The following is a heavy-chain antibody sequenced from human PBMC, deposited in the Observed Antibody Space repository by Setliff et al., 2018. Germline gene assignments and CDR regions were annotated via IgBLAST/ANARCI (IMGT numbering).Heavy chain of an antibody. V-gene: IGHV1-24*01. Sequence: ASVKVSCKVSGYTLTKLPMHWVRQAPGKGLEWMGGFDFEDGETIYAHKFQGRVTMTRDTSTSTVYMELSSLRSEDTAVYYCARDRVAEGEGKQLVSEFDPWGQGTLVTVSS. J-gene: IGHJ5*02. D-gene: IGHD6-13*01. CDR3: ARDRVAEGEGKQLVSEFDP. CDR2: FDFEDGET. CDR1: GYTLTKLP.